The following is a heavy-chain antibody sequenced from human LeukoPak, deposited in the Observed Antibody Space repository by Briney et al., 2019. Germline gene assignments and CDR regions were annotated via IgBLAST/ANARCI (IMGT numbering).Heavy chain of an antibody. Sequence: GGSLRLSCAASGFTFDDHGMSWVRQAPGKGLEWVANIKQEGSARYYVDSVTGRFTISRDNAMNSLYLQMNSLRVEDTAVYYCARDPGIAAAGTVGYFDSWGQGILVTVSS. CDR1: GFTFDDHG. CDR3: ARDPGIAAAGTVGYFDS. J-gene: IGHJ4*02. CDR2: IKQEGSAR. V-gene: IGHV3-7*01. D-gene: IGHD6-13*01.